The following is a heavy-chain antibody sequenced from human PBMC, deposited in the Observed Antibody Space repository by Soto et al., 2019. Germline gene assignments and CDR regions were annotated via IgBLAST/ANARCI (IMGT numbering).Heavy chain of an antibody. CDR2: IGTAGDT. V-gene: IGHV3-13*01. CDR3: ARVSGSSSSPPDYYYYGMDV. Sequence: GGSLRLSCAASGFTFSSYDMHWVRQATGKGLEWVSAIGTAGDTYYPGSVKGRFTISRENAKNSLYLQMNSLRAEDTAVYYCARVSGSSSSPPDYYYYGMDVWGQGTTVTVSS. D-gene: IGHD6-6*01. CDR1: GFTFSSYD. J-gene: IGHJ6*02.